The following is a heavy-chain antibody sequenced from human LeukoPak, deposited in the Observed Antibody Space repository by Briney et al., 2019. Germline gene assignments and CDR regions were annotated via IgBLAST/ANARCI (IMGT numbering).Heavy chain of an antibody. CDR2: IKQDGSEK. CDR1: GFTFSTYW. Sequence: GGSLRLSCAASGFTFSTYWMNWVRQAPGKGLKWEAYIKQDGSEKYYVDSVEGRFTISRDNAKNSLYLQMNSLRAEDTAVYYCARESAYYDSRGYFTYFNYSGQGTLVTVSS. D-gene: IGHD3-22*01. V-gene: IGHV3-7*01. CDR3: ARESAYYDSRGYFTYFNY. J-gene: IGHJ4*02.